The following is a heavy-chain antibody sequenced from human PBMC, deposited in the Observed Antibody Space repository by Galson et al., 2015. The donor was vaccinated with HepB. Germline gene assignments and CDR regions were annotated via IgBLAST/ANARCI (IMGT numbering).Heavy chain of an antibody. J-gene: IGHJ4*02. CDR3: TSRALYYDQFSEYYFDY. D-gene: IGHD3-3*01. CDR2: IKSKTDGGTT. V-gene: IGHV3-15*01. Sequence: SLRLSCAASGFTFSNAWMSWVRQAPGKGLEWVGRIKSKTDGGTTDYAAPVKGRFTISRDDSKNTLYLQMNSLKTEDTAVYYCTSRALYYDQFSEYYFDYWGQGTLVTVSS. CDR1: GFTFSNAW.